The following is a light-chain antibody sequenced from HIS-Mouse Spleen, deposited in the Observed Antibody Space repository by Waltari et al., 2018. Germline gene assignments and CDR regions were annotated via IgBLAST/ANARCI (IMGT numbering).Light chain of an antibody. CDR1: QGISNY. CDR3: QKYNSAPLIT. CDR2: AAS. Sequence: DIQMTQSPSSLSASVGDRVTITCRASQGISNYLAWYQQKPGKVSKLLIYAASTLQSGVPSRFSGSGSGTDFTLTISRLQPEDVATYYCQKYNSAPLITFGQGTRLEIK. V-gene: IGKV1-27*01. J-gene: IGKJ5*01.